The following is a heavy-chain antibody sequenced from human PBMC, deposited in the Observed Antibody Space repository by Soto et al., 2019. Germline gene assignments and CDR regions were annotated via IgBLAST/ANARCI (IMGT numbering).Heavy chain of an antibody. CDR3: ARDLDPRGHARLSFPPAPRPPNNWNYGYYYYYMDV. CDR1: GYTFTSYG. D-gene: IGHD1-7*01. J-gene: IGHJ6*03. Sequence: ASVKVSCKASGYTFTSYGISWVRQAPGQGLEWMGWISAYNGNTNYAQKLQGRVTMTTDTSTSTAYMELRSLRSDDTAAYYCARDLDPRGHARLSFPPAPRPPNNWNYGYYYYYMDVWGKGTTVTVSS. CDR2: ISAYNGNT. V-gene: IGHV1-18*01.